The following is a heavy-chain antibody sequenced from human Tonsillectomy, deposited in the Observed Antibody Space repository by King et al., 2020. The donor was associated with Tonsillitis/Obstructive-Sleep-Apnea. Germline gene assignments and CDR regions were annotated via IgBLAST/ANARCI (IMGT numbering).Heavy chain of an antibody. Sequence: TLKESGPTLVKPTQTLMLTCTFSGFSLSTSGVGVGWIRQPPGKALEWLALMYWDEDERYSPSLKSRLTITKDTSKNQVVLTMTNMDPVDTATYYCAHSPPHVDWLLWYYFDYWGQGTLVTVSS. CDR3: AHSPPHVDWLLWYYFDY. D-gene: IGHD3-9*01. CDR1: GFSLSTSGVG. J-gene: IGHJ4*02. CDR2: MYWDEDE. V-gene: IGHV2-5*02.